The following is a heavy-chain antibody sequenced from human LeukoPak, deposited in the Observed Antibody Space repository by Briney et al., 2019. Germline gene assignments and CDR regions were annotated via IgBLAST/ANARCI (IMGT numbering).Heavy chain of an antibody. V-gene: IGHV1-3*01. CDR2: INAGNGNT. Sequence: ASVKVSCKASGYTFNSYSIHWVRQAPGQRLEWMGWINAGNGNTKYSQKFQGRVTITRDTSASTAYMELSSLRSEETAVYYCATTDPSAAAGEGSDYWGQGTLVTVSS. D-gene: IGHD6-13*01. CDR3: ATTDPSAAAGEGSDY. CDR1: GYTFNSYS. J-gene: IGHJ4*02.